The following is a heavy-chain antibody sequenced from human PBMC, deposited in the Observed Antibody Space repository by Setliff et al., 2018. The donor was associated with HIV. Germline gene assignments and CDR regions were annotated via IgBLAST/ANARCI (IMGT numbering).Heavy chain of an antibody. D-gene: IGHD2-2*01. V-gene: IGHV4-30-4*08. CDR1: GGSISNGDHY. CDR3: ARLSTTSRDFDS. Sequence: SETLSLTCTVSGGSISNGDHYWAWIRQSPGKGLEWIGYIYYTGTTHYNPSLKSRLTISIDTSENQFSLKLSSVTAADTAVYYCARLSTTSRDFDSWGQGTLVTVSS. CDR2: IYYTGTT. J-gene: IGHJ4*02.